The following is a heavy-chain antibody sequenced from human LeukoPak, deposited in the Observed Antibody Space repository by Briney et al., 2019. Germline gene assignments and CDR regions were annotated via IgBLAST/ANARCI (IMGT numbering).Heavy chain of an antibody. V-gene: IGHV3-49*04. CDR2: IRSKAYGGTT. D-gene: IGHD3-22*01. CDR3: TRVLELKRITMILVADAFDI. CDR1: GFTFGDYA. J-gene: IGHJ3*02. Sequence: GRSLRLTCTASGFTFGDYAMSWVRQAPGKGLEWVGFIRSKAYGGTTEYAASVKGRFTISRDDSKSIAYLQMNSLKTEDTAVYYCTRVLELKRITMILVADAFDIWGQGTMVTVSS.